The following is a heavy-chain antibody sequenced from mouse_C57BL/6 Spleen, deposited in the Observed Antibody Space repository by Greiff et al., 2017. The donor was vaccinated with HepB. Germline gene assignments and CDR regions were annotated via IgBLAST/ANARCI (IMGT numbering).Heavy chain of an antibody. V-gene: IGHV5-9-1*02. Sequence: DVKLQESGEGLVKPGGSLKLSCAASGFTFSSYAMSWVRQTPEKRLEWVAYISSGGDYIYYADTVKGRFTISRDNARNTLYLQMSSLKSEDTAMYYCTRDYGSSPFDYWGQGTTLTVSS. CDR1: GFTFSSYA. D-gene: IGHD1-1*01. CDR2: ISSGGDYI. J-gene: IGHJ2*01. CDR3: TRDYGSSPFDY.